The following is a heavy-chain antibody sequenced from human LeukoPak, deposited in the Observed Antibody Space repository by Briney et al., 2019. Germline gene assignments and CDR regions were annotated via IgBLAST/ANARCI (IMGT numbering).Heavy chain of an antibody. Sequence: PGRSLRLSCAASGFILSSYGMHWVRQAPGKGLEWVAVISFDGSNKYHADSVQGRFTISRDNSKNTLFLQMDSLRAEDTAVYFCAKDHVDSSSWSQYFELWGRGTLVTVSS. CDR2: ISFDGSNK. CDR1: GFILSSYG. CDR3: AKDHVDSSSWSQYFEL. J-gene: IGHJ2*01. V-gene: IGHV3-30*18. D-gene: IGHD6-13*01.